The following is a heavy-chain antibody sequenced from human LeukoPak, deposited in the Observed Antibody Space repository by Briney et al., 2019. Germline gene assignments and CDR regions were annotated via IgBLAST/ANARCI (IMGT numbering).Heavy chain of an antibody. CDR3: ASGPTAMVTSDAFDI. V-gene: IGHV3-21*01. CDR2: ISSSSSYI. D-gene: IGHD5-18*01. CDR1: GFTFSSYS. J-gene: IGHJ3*02. Sequence: GGSLRLSCAASGFTFSSYSMNWVRQAPGKGLEWVSSISSSSSYIYYADSVKRRFTISRDNAKNSLYLQMNSLRAEDTAVYYCASGPTAMVTSDAFDIWGQGTMVTVSS.